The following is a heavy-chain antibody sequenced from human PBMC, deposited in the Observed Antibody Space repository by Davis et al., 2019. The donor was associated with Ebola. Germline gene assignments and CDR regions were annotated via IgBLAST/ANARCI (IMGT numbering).Heavy chain of an antibody. D-gene: IGHD6-13*01. Sequence: GSLRLSCTVSGGSISSAYWSWIRQPPGKGLEWIGYIYYSGSTNYNPSLKSRVTISVDTSKNQFSLKLSSVTAADTAVYYCARVAAAGLDYWGQGTLVTVSS. CDR3: ARVAAAGLDY. J-gene: IGHJ4*02. CDR2: IYYSGST. CDR1: GGSISSAY. V-gene: IGHV4-59*01.